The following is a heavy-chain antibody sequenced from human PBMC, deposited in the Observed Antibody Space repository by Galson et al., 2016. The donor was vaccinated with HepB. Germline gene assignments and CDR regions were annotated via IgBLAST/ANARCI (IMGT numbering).Heavy chain of an antibody. J-gene: IGHJ4*02. CDR3: ARDVFPSIPMVREFDY. CDR1: GYTFTNFG. CDR2: ISAYSGNT. V-gene: IGHV1-18*01. Sequence: SVKVSCKASGYTFTNFGISWVRQAAGQGLEWLGWISAYSGNTNYAQSPQDRVTMTPDTSTTTAYMELRSLRSDDTAVYYCARDVFPSIPMVREFDYWGQGTLVTVSS. D-gene: IGHD3-10*01.